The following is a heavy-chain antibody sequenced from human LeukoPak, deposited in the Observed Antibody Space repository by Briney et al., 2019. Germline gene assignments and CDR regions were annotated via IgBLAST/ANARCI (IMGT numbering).Heavy chain of an antibody. Sequence: ASVKVSCKASGYTFTTYVMHWVRQAPGQRLEWMGWINAGNGNTRYSQKFQGRVTITRDTSASTAYMELSSLRSEDTAVYYCARGPRRDGYSYYYYYGMDVWGQETTVTVSS. CDR2: INAGNGNT. J-gene: IGHJ6*02. CDR1: GYTFTTYV. V-gene: IGHV1-3*01. D-gene: IGHD5-24*01. CDR3: ARGPRRDGYSYYYYYGMDV.